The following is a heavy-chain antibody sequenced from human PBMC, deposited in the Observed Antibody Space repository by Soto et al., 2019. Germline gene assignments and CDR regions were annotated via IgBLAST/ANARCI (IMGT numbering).Heavy chain of an antibody. CDR2: ISWNSGSI. J-gene: IGHJ4*02. CDR1: GFTFDDYA. D-gene: IGHD6-19*01. V-gene: IGHV3-9*01. Sequence: PGGSLRLSCAASGFTFDDYAMHWVRQAPGKGLEWVSSISWNSGSIGYADSVKGRFTISRDNAKNSLYLQMNSLRAEDTALYYCAKDPLPLSVVAVAGDFDYWGQGTLVTVSS. CDR3: AKDPLPLSVVAVAGDFDY.